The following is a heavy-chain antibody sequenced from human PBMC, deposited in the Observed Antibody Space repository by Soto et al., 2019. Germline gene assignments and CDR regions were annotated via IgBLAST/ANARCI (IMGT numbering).Heavy chain of an antibody. J-gene: IGHJ3*02. D-gene: IGHD4-17*01. Sequence: SETLSLTCTVSGGSISSGDYYWSWIRQPPGKGLEWIGYIYYSGSTYYNPSLKSRVTISVDTSKNQFSLKLSSVTAADTAVYYCARRVRGGRGDYVYAFDIWGQGTMVTVSS. V-gene: IGHV4-30-4*01. CDR3: ARRVRGGRGDYVYAFDI. CDR1: GGSISSGDYY. CDR2: IYYSGST.